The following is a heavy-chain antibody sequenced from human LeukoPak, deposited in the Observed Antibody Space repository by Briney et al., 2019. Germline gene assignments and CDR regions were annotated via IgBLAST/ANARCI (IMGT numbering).Heavy chain of an antibody. J-gene: IGHJ4*02. V-gene: IGHV3-21*01. CDR1: GFTFSSYS. CDR3: TRNGSQWDFLVDY. Sequence: TGGSLRLSCAASGFTFSSYSMNWVRQAPGKGLEWVSSITSSGRYIYYADSVKGRFTISRDNAENSLYLQMDSLTAEDTAVYYCTRNGSQWDFLVDYWGQGTRVTVSP. CDR2: ITSSGRYI. D-gene: IGHD2/OR15-2a*01.